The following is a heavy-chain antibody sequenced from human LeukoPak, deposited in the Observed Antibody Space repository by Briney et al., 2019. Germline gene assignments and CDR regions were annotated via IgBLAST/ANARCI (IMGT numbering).Heavy chain of an antibody. J-gene: IGHJ4*02. Sequence: GGSLRLSCAASGFTFSSYAMHWVRQARGKGLEGVAVISSDGSNTFYPDFVKGRFPISRDNSKNTLYLQMNSLRAEDTAVYYCAKRLYSGSALGVGDFDYWGQGTLVTVSS. CDR1: GFTFSSYA. V-gene: IGHV3-30-3*02. D-gene: IGHD5-12*01. CDR3: AKRLYSGSALGVGDFDY. CDR2: ISSDGSNT.